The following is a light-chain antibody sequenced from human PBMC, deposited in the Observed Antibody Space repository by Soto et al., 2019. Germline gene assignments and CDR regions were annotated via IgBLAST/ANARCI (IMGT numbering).Light chain of an antibody. CDR3: HQRQSWPRT. Sequence: EIVLTQSPATLSSFPGDRVTLSCRASQAVNTRLAWYQHKPGQAPRLLIYLDSNRAAGVAARFSGSGYGTDFTLTISNVEPEDFAVYYCHQRQSWPRTFGQGTKVDIK. V-gene: IGKV3-11*01. CDR1: QAVNTR. J-gene: IGKJ1*01. CDR2: LDS.